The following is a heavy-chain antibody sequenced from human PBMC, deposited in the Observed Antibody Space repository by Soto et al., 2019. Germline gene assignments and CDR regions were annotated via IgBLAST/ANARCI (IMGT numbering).Heavy chain of an antibody. CDR2: IKQDGSEI. V-gene: IGHV3-7*01. CDR3: ARSTMVRGVIIND. Sequence: EVQLAESGGGLVQPGESLRLSCAASGFTLSSYWMSWVRQAPGKGLEWVANIKQDGSEIFYVDSVKGRFTISRDNAKNSLYLQLNSLRAEDTAVYYCARSTMVRGVIINDWGQGTLVTVSS. J-gene: IGHJ4*02. D-gene: IGHD3-10*01. CDR1: GFTLSSYW.